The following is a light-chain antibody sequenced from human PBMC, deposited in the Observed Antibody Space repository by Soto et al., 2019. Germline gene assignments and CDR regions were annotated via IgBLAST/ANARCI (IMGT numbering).Light chain of an antibody. CDR3: QQYGSSPPSWT. CDR1: QSFSSSY. Sequence: ETVLTQSPGTLSLSPGERATLSCRASQSFSSSYLAWYQQKPGQAPRLLIYGASSRATGIPDRFRGSGSGTDFTLTISRREPEDFEVSYCQQYGSSPPSWTFGQGTKVEIK. CDR2: GAS. J-gene: IGKJ1*01. V-gene: IGKV3-20*01.